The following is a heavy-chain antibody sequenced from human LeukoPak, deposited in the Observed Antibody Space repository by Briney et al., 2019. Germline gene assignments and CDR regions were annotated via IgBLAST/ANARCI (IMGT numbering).Heavy chain of an antibody. D-gene: IGHD6-13*01. V-gene: IGHV4-4*07. J-gene: IGHJ4*02. Sequence: SETLSLTCTVSGGSISSYYWSWIRQPAGKGLEWIGRIDTSGNTNYKPSLKSRVTMSVDTSKNQFSLKLSSVTAADTAVYYCARTRLYSSSWYESLRGESWDYFDYWGQGTLVTVSS. CDR3: ARTRLYSSSWYESLRGESWDYFDY. CDR1: GGSISSYY. CDR2: IDTSGNT.